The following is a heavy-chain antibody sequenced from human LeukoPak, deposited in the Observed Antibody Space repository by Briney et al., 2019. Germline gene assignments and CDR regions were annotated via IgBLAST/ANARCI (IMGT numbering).Heavy chain of an antibody. Sequence: GGSLRLSCAASRFTFSSYGMHWVRQAPGKGLEWVAVIWYDGSKKYYADSVKGRFTILRENSMNTLYLQMNSLRAEDTAVYFCARPYCSTTSCYNFYYYGMDVWGQGTTVTVSS. J-gene: IGHJ6*02. CDR1: RFTFSSYG. CDR3: ARPYCSTTSCYNFYYYGMDV. CDR2: IWYDGSKK. V-gene: IGHV3-33*01. D-gene: IGHD2-2*02.